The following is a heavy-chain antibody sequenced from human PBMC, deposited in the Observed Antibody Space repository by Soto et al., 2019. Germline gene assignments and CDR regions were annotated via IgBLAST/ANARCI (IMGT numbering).Heavy chain of an antibody. Sequence: EVQLLESGGGLVQPGRSLRLSCAASGFTFSSYAMSWVRQAPVKGLEWVSAISGSGGTTYYAASVKGRFTISRDNSKNTLFLQMTSLRAEDTAVYYCAKFFVETGGSSGWPWTFHYWGQGTLVTVSS. CDR3: AKFFVETGGSSGWPWTFHY. D-gene: IGHD6-25*01. CDR1: GFTFSSYA. J-gene: IGHJ4*02. CDR2: ISGSGGTT. V-gene: IGHV3-23*01.